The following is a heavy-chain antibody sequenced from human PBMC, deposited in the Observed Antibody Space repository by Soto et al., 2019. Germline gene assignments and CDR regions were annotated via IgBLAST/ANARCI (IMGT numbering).Heavy chain of an antibody. Sequence: EVQLVESGGGLVQPGGSLRLSCAASGFTFSSYSMNWVRQAPGKGLEWVSYISSSSSTIYYADSVKGRFTISRDNAKNSLYLQMNSLRDEDRAVYYCARDCYYGSGAYGMDVWGQGTTVTVSS. D-gene: IGHD3-10*01. CDR2: ISSSSSTI. J-gene: IGHJ6*02. CDR3: ARDCYYGSGAYGMDV. V-gene: IGHV3-48*02. CDR1: GFTFSSYS.